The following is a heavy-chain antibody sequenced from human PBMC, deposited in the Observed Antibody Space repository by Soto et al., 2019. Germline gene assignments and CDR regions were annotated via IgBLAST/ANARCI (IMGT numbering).Heavy chain of an antibody. V-gene: IGHV4-59*01. CDR3: ARAPPRGIAAAGPWEGWFDP. CDR2: IYYSGST. CDR1: GGSISSYY. D-gene: IGHD6-13*01. Sequence: SETQSLTCTVSGGSISSYYWSWIRQPPGKGLEWIGYIYYSGSTNYNPSLKSRVTISVDTSKNQFSLKLSSVTAADTAVYYCARAPPRGIAAAGPWEGWFDPWGQGTLVTVSS. J-gene: IGHJ5*02.